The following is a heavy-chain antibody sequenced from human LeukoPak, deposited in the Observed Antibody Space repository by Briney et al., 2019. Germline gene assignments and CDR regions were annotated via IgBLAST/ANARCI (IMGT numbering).Heavy chain of an antibody. Sequence: PGGSLRLSCAASGFTLNTYGMHWVRQAPGKGLEWVAFIRFDGSNKYYADSVKGRFTISRDNSKNRLYLQMKSLRPEDMAVYYCARGKTIFGYWGQGTLVTVSS. V-gene: IGHV3-30*02. CDR3: ARGKTIFGY. D-gene: IGHD3-3*01. CDR2: IRFDGSNK. J-gene: IGHJ4*02. CDR1: GFTLNTYG.